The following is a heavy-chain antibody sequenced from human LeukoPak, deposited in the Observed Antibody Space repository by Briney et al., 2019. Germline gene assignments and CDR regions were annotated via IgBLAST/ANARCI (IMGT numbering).Heavy chain of an antibody. D-gene: IGHD2-15*01. CDR2: ISSSSTI. Sequence: AGGSLRLSCAASGFTFSSYSMNWVRQAPGKGLEWVSYISSSSTIYYADSVKGRFTISRDNAKNSLYLQMSSLRAEDTAVYYCAKIRLEESATGYWGQGTLVTVSS. V-gene: IGHV3-48*04. J-gene: IGHJ4*02. CDR3: AKIRLEESATGY. CDR1: GFTFSSYS.